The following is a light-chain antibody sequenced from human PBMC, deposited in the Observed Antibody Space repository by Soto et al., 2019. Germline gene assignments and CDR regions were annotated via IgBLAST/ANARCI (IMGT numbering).Light chain of an antibody. CDR1: QSVSTN. J-gene: IGKJ4*01. Sequence: EIVMTQSPATLSVSPGERATLSCRASQSVSTNSAWYQQKPGQAPRLLIYGASTRATGIPARFSGSGFGTEFTLTISSLQSEDFAVYYCQQYNNWPLTFGGGTKVENK. CDR3: QQYNNWPLT. V-gene: IGKV3-15*01. CDR2: GAS.